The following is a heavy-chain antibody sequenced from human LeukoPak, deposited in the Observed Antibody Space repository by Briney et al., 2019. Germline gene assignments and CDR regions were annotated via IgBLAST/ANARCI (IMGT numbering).Heavy chain of an antibody. V-gene: IGHV3-9*01. Sequence: PGGSLRLSCAASGFTFDDYAMHWVRQAPGKGLEWVSGISWNSGSIGYADSVKGRFTISRDNAKNSLYLQMNSLRAEDTALYYCAKEGREWLVLDYWGQGTLVTVSS. CDR3: AKEGREWLVLDY. J-gene: IGHJ4*02. D-gene: IGHD6-19*01. CDR2: ISWNSGSI. CDR1: GFTFDDYA.